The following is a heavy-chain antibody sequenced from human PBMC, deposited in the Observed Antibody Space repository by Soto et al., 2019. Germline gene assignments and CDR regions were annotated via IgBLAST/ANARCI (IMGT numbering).Heavy chain of an antibody. D-gene: IGHD3-10*01. V-gene: IGHV3-33*01. Sequence: QVQLVEAGGGVVQPGESTRLSCAAHGFSFSSYGMHWIRQGPGMGLEWVAVVWSDGCKKYYADSVKGRFTISRDNAKNTMYLEINSLRDEDTAVYYCARELRNGTGSYLFQYYGMDVWSQGTTVTLSS. CDR2: VWSDGCKK. CDR1: GFSFSSYG. J-gene: IGHJ6*02. CDR3: ARELRNGTGSYLFQYYGMDV.